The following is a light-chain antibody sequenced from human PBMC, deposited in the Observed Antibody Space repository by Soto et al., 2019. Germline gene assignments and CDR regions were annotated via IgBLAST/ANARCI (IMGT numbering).Light chain of an antibody. CDR3: QQRRNWPRGLT. CDR2: DAS. J-gene: IGKJ4*01. CDR1: QSVSSY. Sequence: EIVLTQSPATLSLSPGERATLSCRASQSVSSYLAWYQQKPGQAPRLLIYDASNRATGIPARFSGSGSGTDFTLTISSLEPEDFAVYYFQQRRNWPRGLTFGGGTKVEIK. V-gene: IGKV3-11*01.